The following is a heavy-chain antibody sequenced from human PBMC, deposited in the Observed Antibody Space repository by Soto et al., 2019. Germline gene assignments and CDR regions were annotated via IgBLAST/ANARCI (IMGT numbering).Heavy chain of an antibody. CDR3: ARASYDSSGYYYFDY. J-gene: IGHJ4*02. Sequence: PSETLSLTCTVSGGSISGYYWSWIRQPPGKGLEWIGYIYYSGSTIYNPSLKSRVTISVDTSKNQFSMKLSSVTAADTAVYYCARASYDSSGYYYFDYWGQGNLVTVSS. D-gene: IGHD3-22*01. V-gene: IGHV4-59*01. CDR1: GGSISGYY. CDR2: IYYSGST.